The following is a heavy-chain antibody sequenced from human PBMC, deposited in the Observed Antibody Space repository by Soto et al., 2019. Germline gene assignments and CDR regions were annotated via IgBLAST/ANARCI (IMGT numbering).Heavy chain of an antibody. CDR3: AKDSISTDGGYYLYYFVS. Sequence: GGSLRLSCAASGFTFSRYAVSWVRQAPGKGLEWVSAISGSGGSTYFRDTVRGRFTISRDNSKNTLYLQMDSLRAEDTAVYYCAKDSISTDGGYYLYYFVSWGPGTLLTVSS. CDR1: GFTFSRYA. CDR2: ISGSGGST. D-gene: IGHD3-22*01. V-gene: IGHV3-23*01. J-gene: IGHJ4*02.